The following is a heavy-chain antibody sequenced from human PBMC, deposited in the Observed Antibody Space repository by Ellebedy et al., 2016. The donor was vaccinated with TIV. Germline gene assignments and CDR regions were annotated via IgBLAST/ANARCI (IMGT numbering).Heavy chain of an antibody. CDR3: ARESGNYDFWKVDYYFDY. J-gene: IGHJ4*02. D-gene: IGHD3-3*01. Sequence: PGGSLRLSCSAFGITFSSHAMHWVRQAPGKGLQYVSTISDDGGSTYSADSVKGRFTISRDNSKNTLYLQMNSLRAEDTAVYYCARESGNYDFWKVDYYFDYWGQGTLVTVSS. V-gene: IGHV3-64*04. CDR2: ISDDGGST. CDR1: GITFSSHA.